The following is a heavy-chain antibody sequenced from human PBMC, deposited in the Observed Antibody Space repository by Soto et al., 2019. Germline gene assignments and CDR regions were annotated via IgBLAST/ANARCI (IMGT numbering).Heavy chain of an antibody. CDR3: AREVDYYDSSGYYSINYFDY. Sequence: PSETLSLTCTVSGGSISSGDYYWSWIRQPPGKGLEWIGYIYYSGSTYYNPSIKSRVTISVDTSKNQFSLKLSSVTAADTAVYYCAREVDYYDSSGYYSINYFDYWGQGTLVTVSS. CDR2: IYYSGST. D-gene: IGHD3-22*01. V-gene: IGHV4-30-4*01. CDR1: GGSISSGDYY. J-gene: IGHJ4*02.